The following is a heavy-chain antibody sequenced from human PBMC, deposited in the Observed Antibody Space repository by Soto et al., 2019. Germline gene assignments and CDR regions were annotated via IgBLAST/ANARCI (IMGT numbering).Heavy chain of an antibody. CDR3: AKDVDVGDCSSASCYFDY. D-gene: IGHD2-2*01. Sequence: GGSLRLSCAASGFTFSSYAISWVRQAPGKGLEWVSAISGSGGSTYYADSVKGGFTISRDNSKNTLYLKMNSQRAEDTAVYCCAKDVDVGDCSSASCYFDYWGRGSLVTVSS. CDR2: ISGSGGST. CDR1: GFTFSSYA. J-gene: IGHJ4*02. V-gene: IGHV3-23*01.